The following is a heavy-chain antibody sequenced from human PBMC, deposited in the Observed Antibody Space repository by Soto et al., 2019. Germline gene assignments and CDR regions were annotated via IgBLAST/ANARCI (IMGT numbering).Heavy chain of an antibody. Sequence: SDTLSLTCSVSGGSIIIHYWRWIRKPTGKGLEWIGYIHYTGSTDYNPSLKSRLTISVDTSKNQFSLKLSSVTAADTAVYYCARGGWSWDYWGQGTLVTVS. CDR3: ARGGWSWDY. D-gene: IGHD2-15*01. CDR1: GGSIIIHY. J-gene: IGHJ4*02. CDR2: IHYTGST. V-gene: IGHV4-59*11.